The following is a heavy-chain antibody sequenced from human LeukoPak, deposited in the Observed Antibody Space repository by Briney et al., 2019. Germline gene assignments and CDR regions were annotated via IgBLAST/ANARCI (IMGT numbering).Heavy chain of an antibody. CDR2: ISSSSSYI. CDR3: AREGQDIVVVVAVPDAFDI. J-gene: IGHJ3*02. CDR1: GFTFSSYS. Sequence: AGGSLRLSCAASGFTFSSYSMNWVRQAPGKGLEWVSSISSSSSYIYYADSVKGRFTISRDNAKNSLYLQMNSLRAEDTAVYYCAREGQDIVVVVAVPDAFDIWGQGTMVTVPS. D-gene: IGHD2-15*01. V-gene: IGHV3-21*01.